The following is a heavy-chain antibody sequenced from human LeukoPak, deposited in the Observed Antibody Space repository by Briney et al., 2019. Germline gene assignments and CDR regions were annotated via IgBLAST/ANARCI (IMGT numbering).Heavy chain of an antibody. V-gene: IGHV3-66*01. Sequence: GGSLRLSCVVSGLTVGSNYMSWVRQAPGKGLEWVSVIYSGGTTNYADSVKGRFLVYRDNSKNTLYLQMNSLRAEDTAVYYCASKLTMGYWGQGTLVTVSS. J-gene: IGHJ4*02. CDR1: GLTVGSNY. CDR2: IYSGGTT. CDR3: ASKLTMGY. D-gene: IGHD4/OR15-4a*01.